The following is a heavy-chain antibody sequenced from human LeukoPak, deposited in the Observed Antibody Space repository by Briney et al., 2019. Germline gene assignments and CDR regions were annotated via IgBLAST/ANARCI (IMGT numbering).Heavy chain of an antibody. CDR2: IYSGGST. J-gene: IGHJ4*02. D-gene: IGHD2-15*01. Sequence: GGSLRLSCAASGFTVSSNYMSWVRQAPGKGLEWVSVIYSGGSTYYADSVKGRFTISRDNPKNTLYLQMNSLRAEDTAVYYCARDSHDGMLPFDYWGQGTLVTVSS. CDR1: GFTVSSNY. V-gene: IGHV3-66*02. CDR3: ARDSHDGMLPFDY.